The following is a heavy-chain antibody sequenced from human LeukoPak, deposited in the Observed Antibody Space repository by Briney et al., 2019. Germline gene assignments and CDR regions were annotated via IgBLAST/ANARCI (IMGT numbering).Heavy chain of an antibody. CDR3: TSLSNTDKDDY. CDR1: GFTFSTYS. D-gene: IGHD1/OR15-1a*01. V-gene: IGHV3-48*01. Sequence: GGSLRLSCAASGFTFSTYSMNWVRQAPGKGLEWVSYISSGSGTVYYADSVKGRFTISRDNAKNSLYLQMNSLRAEDTAVYYCTSLSNTDKDDYWGQGTLVTVPS. CDR2: ISSGSGTV. J-gene: IGHJ4*02.